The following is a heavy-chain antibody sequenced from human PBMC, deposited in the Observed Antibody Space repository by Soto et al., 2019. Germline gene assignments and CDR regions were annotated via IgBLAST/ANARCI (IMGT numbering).Heavy chain of an antibody. V-gene: IGHV4-61*01. CDR3: ARDVDYNDGSGYYLGY. D-gene: IGHD3-22*01. CDR2: IYYSGST. J-gene: IGHJ4*02. CDR1: GGSVSSGSYY. Sequence: PSETLSLTCTVSGGSVSSGSYYWSWIRQPPGKGLEWIGYIYYSGSTYYNPSLKSRVSMAVDTSKNQFSLKLSYVTAADTAVYYCARDVDYNDGSGYYLGYWGQGILVTVSS.